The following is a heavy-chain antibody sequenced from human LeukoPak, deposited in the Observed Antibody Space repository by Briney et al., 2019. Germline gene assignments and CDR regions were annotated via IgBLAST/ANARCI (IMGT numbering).Heavy chain of an antibody. Sequence: PGGSLRLSCAASGFTFDDYAMHWVRQAPGKGLEWVSGISWNSGSIGYADSVKGRFTISRDNAKNSLYLQMNSLRAEDTALYYCAKVAVAGSRNYYYYYMDVWGKGTTVTISS. D-gene: IGHD6-19*01. CDR3: AKVAVAGSRNYYYYYMDV. V-gene: IGHV3-9*01. CDR1: GFTFDDYA. J-gene: IGHJ6*03. CDR2: ISWNSGSI.